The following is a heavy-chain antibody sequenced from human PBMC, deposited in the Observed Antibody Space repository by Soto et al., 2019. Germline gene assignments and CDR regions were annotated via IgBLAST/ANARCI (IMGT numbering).Heavy chain of an antibody. CDR2: IDWDDDK. D-gene: IGHD1-26*01. Sequence: ESGPTLVNPTQTLTLTCTFSGFSLSTSGMCVSWIRQPPGKALEWLALIDWDDDKYYSTSLKTRLTISKDTSKNQVVLTMTNMDPVDTATYYCARIRDSGSYSNYFDYWGQGTLVTVSS. V-gene: IGHV2-70*01. CDR1: GFSLSTSGMC. J-gene: IGHJ4*02. CDR3: ARIRDSGSYSNYFDY.